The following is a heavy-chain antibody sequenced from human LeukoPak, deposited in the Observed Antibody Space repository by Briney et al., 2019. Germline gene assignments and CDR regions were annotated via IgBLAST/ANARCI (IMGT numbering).Heavy chain of an antibody. CDR1: GGTFSSYA. CDR3: ARDRGHTEFDY. V-gene: IGHV1-69*04. J-gene: IGHJ4*02. Sequence: SVKVSCKASGGTFSSYAISWVRQAPGQGLEWMGRIIPILGIANYAQKFQGRVTITADKSTSTAYVELSSLRSEDTAVYYCARDRGHTEFDYWGQGTLVTVSS. D-gene: IGHD2-8*02. CDR2: IIPILGIA.